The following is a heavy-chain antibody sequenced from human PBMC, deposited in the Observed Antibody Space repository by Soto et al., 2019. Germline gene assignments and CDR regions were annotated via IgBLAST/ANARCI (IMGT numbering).Heavy chain of an antibody. CDR2: INPNSGGT. CDR1: GYTFTDYY. J-gene: IGHJ6*02. CDR3: ARDVTRTQSCTNGVCYYRYYDMDV. V-gene: IGHV1-2*02. D-gene: IGHD2-8*01. Sequence: GASVKVSCKASGYTFTDYYVHWVRQAPGQGLEWMGWINPNSGGTKTAQKFQGRVTVTRDTSISTAYMDLSRLRSDDTAVYYCARDVTRTQSCTNGVCYYRYYDMDVWGQGTMVTVSS.